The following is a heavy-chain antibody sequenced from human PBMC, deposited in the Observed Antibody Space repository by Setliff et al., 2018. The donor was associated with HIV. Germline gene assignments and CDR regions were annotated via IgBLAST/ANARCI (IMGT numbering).Heavy chain of an antibody. Sequence: TSETLSLTCTVPGDSMTSGSFYWSWVRQPAGKGLEWIGQVHSTLSTNYNPSLKSRLSISADTSKNQFSLNLRFVTAADTALYYCARRTFGSGRFDPWGQGTPVTAPQ. V-gene: IGHV4-61*09. CDR2: VHSTLST. CDR3: ARRTFGSGRFDP. CDR1: GDSMTSGSFY. D-gene: IGHD6-19*01. J-gene: IGHJ5*02.